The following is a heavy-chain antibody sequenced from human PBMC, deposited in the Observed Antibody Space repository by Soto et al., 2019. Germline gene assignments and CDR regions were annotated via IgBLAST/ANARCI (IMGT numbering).Heavy chain of an antibody. D-gene: IGHD2-8*02. CDR3: VRDHVTPGLYFDK. J-gene: IGHJ4*02. Sequence: GGSLRLSCSASGFAFSAHWMTWVRQTPGKGLEWVANISPEGGTEYSVDSAKGRFTISRDNAKNLLYLQMNSLTVGDTAVYSCVRDHVTPGLYFDKWGQGTLVTVSS. CDR2: ISPEGGTE. CDR1: GFAFSAHW. V-gene: IGHV3-7*01.